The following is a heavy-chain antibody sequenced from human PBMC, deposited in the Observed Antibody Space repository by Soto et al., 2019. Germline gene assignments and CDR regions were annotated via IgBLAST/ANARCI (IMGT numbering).Heavy chain of an antibody. Sequence: GGSLRLSCAASGFTFSSYAMSWVRQAPGKGLEWVSAISGSGGSTYYADSVKGRFTISRDNSKNTLYLQMNSLRAEDTAVYYCAKDRGRATFVGSHFDYWGQGTLVTVSS. D-gene: IGHD3-3*02. CDR2: ISGSGGST. V-gene: IGHV3-23*01. J-gene: IGHJ4*02. CDR1: GFTFSSYA. CDR3: AKDRGRATFVGSHFDY.